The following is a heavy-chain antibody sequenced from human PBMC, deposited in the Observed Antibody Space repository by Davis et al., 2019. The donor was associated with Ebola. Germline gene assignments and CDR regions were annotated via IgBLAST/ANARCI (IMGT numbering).Heavy chain of an antibody. Sequence: SETLSLTCTVSGDSISDYYWSWIRQTPGKGLEWIGYIYHSGIIKYNPCLQSRVTISLDTSKNQFFLKLNYMTVADTAVYYCARVGAATGGELDYWGQGSLVTVSS. D-gene: IGHD3-16*01. V-gene: IGHV4-59*01. CDR1: GDSISDYY. CDR2: IYHSGII. J-gene: IGHJ4*02. CDR3: ARVGAATGGELDY.